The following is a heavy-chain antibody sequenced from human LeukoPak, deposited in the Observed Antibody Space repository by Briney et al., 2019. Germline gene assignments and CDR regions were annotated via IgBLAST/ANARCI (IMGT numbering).Heavy chain of an antibody. CDR3: ARDSSGWYGAAFDI. Sequence: GGSLRLSCAASGFTFSSYSMNWVRQAPGKGLEWVSCISSSGSYIYYADSVKGRSTTSRDNAKNSLYLQMNSLRAEDTAVYYCARDSSGWYGAAFDIWGQGTMVTVSS. D-gene: IGHD6-19*01. J-gene: IGHJ3*02. V-gene: IGHV3-21*01. CDR1: GFTFSSYS. CDR2: ISSSGSYI.